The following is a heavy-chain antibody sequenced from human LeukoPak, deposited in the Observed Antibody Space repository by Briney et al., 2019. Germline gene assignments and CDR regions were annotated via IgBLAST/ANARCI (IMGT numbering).Heavy chain of an antibody. D-gene: IGHD3-10*01. CDR3: ARLWFGGTSWDY. J-gene: IGHJ4*02. CDR2: ISYSGST. V-gene: IGHV4-59*08. Sequence: SETLSLTCTVSGGSISIYYWSWIRQPPGKGLEWIGYISYSGSTSYNPSLKSRVTMSVDTSKNQFSLKLSSVTAADTAVYYCARLWFGGTSWDYWGQGTLVTVSS. CDR1: GGSISIYY.